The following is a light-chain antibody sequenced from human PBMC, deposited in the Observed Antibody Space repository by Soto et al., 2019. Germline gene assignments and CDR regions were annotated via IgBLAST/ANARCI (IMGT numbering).Light chain of an antibody. Sequence: EIVMTQSPATLSVSPWERATLSCSASQSVGSNLAWYQQKPGQAPRLLIYGASTRATGIAARFSGSGSGTEFTLTISSLQSEDFAVYYCQQYNNWPRPFGQGTKVEIK. CDR3: QQYNNWPRP. J-gene: IGKJ1*01. CDR2: GAS. V-gene: IGKV3-15*01. CDR1: QSVGSN.